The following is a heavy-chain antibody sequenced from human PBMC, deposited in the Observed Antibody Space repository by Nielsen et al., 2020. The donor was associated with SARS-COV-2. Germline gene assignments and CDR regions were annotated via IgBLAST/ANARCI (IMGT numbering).Heavy chain of an antibody. CDR3: AKGRYNSSWYGMDV. V-gene: IGHV3-23*01. J-gene: IGHJ6*02. Sequence: GESLTISCAASGFTFSNYAMSWVRQAPGKGLEWVSGVSGSGNTTYYTASVKGRFTISRDNSKNTLYLEMNSLRVEDTAVYYCAKGRYNSSWYGMDVWGQGTTVTASS. CDR2: VSGSGNTT. D-gene: IGHD6-13*01. CDR1: GFTFSNYA.